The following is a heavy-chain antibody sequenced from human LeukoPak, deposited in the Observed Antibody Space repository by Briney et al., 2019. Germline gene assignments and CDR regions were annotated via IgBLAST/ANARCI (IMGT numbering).Heavy chain of an antibody. V-gene: IGHV3-9*01. Sequence: GRSLRPSCAPSGFTFDDYAMHWVRQAPGKGLEWVSGISWNSCSIGYADSVKGRFTISRDNAKNSLYLQMNSLRAEDTALYYCAKDGGATPYYFDYWGQGTLVTVSS. CDR2: ISWNSCSI. D-gene: IGHD1-26*01. CDR1: GFTFDDYA. J-gene: IGHJ4*02. CDR3: AKDGGATPYYFDY.